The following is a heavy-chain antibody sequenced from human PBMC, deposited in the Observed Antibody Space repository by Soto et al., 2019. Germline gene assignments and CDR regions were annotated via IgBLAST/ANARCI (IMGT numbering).Heavy chain of an antibody. D-gene: IGHD7-27*01. CDR3: AKAFWGGGYYYYGMDV. CDR2: ISWNSGSI. CDR1: GFTFSSYA. Sequence: EVQLLESGGGLVQPGGSLRLSCAASGFTFSSYAMSWVRQAPGKGLEWVSGISWNSGSIGYADSVKGRFTISRDNAKNSLYLQMNSLRAEDTALYYCAKAFWGGGYYYYGMDVWGQGTTVTVSS. V-gene: IGHV3-9*01. J-gene: IGHJ6*02.